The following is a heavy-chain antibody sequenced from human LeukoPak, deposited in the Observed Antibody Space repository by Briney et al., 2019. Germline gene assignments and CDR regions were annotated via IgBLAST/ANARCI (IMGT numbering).Heavy chain of an antibody. CDR1: GGSISSGGYY. J-gene: IGHJ3*02. D-gene: IGHD6-25*01. V-gene: IGHV4-30-2*01. Sequence: SQTLSLTCTVSGGSISSGGYYWGWIRQPPGKGLEWIGYIYHSGSTYYNPSLKSRVTISVDRSKNQFSLKLSSVTAADTAVYYCAREDGGYHSGDAFDIWGQGTMVTVSS. CDR3: AREDGGYHSGDAFDI. CDR2: IYHSGST.